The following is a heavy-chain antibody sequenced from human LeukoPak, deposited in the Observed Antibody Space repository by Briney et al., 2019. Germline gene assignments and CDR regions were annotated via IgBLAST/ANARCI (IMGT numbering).Heavy chain of an antibody. V-gene: IGHV4-38-2*02. CDR1: GYSISSGYY. Sequence: SETLSLTCTVSGYSISSGYYWGWIRQPPGKGLEWIGSIYHSGSTYYNPSLKSRVTISVDTSKNQFSLNLSSVTAADTAIYYCARDSHEYCGGGSCYSGGSFDPWGQGTLVTVSS. J-gene: IGHJ5*02. CDR3: ARDSHEYCGGGSCYSGGSFDP. D-gene: IGHD2-15*01. CDR2: IYHSGST.